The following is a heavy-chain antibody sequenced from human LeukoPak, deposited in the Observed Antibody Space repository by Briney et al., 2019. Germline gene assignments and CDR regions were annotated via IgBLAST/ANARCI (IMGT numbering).Heavy chain of an antibody. CDR2: IYTDGTT. Sequence: GGSLRLSCAASGFTVGSNYMSWVRQAQGMGLEWVSIIYTDGTTYYADSVKGRFTISRDNSKNTLYLQMNSLRAEDTAVYYCAKDGPLVGPYYFDYWGQGTLVTVSS. J-gene: IGHJ4*02. CDR1: GFTVGSNY. D-gene: IGHD1-26*01. V-gene: IGHV3-53*01. CDR3: AKDGPLVGPYYFDY.